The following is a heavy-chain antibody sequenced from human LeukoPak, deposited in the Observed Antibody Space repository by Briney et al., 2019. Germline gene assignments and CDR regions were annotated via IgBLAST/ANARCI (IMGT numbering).Heavy chain of an antibody. V-gene: IGHV3-21*01. D-gene: IGHD3-10*01. CDR1: GFTFSSYS. CDR2: ISSSSSYI. Sequence: PGGSLRLSCAASGFTFSSYSMNWVRQAPGKGLEWVSSISSSSSYIYYADSVKGRFTISRDNSKNTLYLQMNSLRAEDTAVYYCARAFTMVRGVLYYYYGMDVWGQGTTVTVSS. CDR3: ARAFTMVRGVLYYYYGMDV. J-gene: IGHJ6*02.